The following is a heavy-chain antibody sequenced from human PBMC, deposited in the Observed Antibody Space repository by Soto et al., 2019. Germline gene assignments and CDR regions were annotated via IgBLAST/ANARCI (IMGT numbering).Heavy chain of an antibody. V-gene: IGHV1-3*01. CDR1: GYTFTSYA. Sequence: ASVKFSCKASGYTFTSYAMHWVRQAPGQRLEWMGWINAGNGNTKYSQKFQGRVTITRDTSASTAYMELSSLRSEDTAVYYCARGGYSYGRYYYYGMDVWGQGTTVTVSS. CDR3: ARGGYSYGRYYYYGMDV. J-gene: IGHJ6*02. D-gene: IGHD5-18*01. CDR2: INAGNGNT.